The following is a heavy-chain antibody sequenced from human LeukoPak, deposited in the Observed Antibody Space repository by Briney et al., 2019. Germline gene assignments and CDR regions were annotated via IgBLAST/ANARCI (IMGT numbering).Heavy chain of an antibody. J-gene: IGHJ4*02. CDR3: ARSAYCGGDCYLTDY. CDR2: ISYDGSNK. V-gene: IGHV3-30-3*01. CDR1: GFTFSGSA. D-gene: IGHD2-21*02. Sequence: PGGSLRLSCAASGFTFSGSAMHWVRQAPGKGLEWVAVISYDGSNKYYADSVKGRFTISRDNSKNTLYLQMNSLRAEDTAVYYCARSAYCGGDCYLTDYWGQGTLVTVSS.